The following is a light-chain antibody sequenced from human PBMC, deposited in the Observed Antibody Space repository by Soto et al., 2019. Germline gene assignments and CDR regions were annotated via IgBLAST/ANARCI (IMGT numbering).Light chain of an antibody. J-gene: IGLJ2*01. Sequence: QSVLTQSPSASASLGASVKLTCTLSSGHSSYAIAWHQQPEKGPRYLMKLNSDGSHSKGDGIPDRFSGSSSGAERYLTISSLQSEDEADYYCQTWGTGPLVFGGGTKLTVL. V-gene: IGLV4-69*01. CDR3: QTWGTGPLV. CDR2: LNSDGSH. CDR1: SGHSSYA.